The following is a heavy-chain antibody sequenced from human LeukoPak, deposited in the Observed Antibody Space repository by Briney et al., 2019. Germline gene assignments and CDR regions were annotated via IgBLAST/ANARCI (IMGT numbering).Heavy chain of an antibody. V-gene: IGHV3-48*03. J-gene: IGHJ4*02. CDR1: GFTFSGYE. CDR3: ARTGSGSYWSDHPFDY. Sequence: GGSLRLSCAASGFTFSGYEMNWVRQAPGKGLEWVSYISSSGSTIYYADSVKGRFTISRDNAKNSLYLQMNSLRAEDTAVYYCARTGSGSYWSDHPFDYWGQGTLVTVSS. CDR2: ISSSGSTI. D-gene: IGHD3-10*01.